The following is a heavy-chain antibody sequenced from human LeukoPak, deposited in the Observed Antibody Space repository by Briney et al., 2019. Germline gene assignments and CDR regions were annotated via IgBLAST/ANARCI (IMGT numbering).Heavy chain of an antibody. CDR3: ARDANWGSPLYYFDY. V-gene: IGHV3-64*01. CDR2: ISSNGGST. CDR1: GFTFSSYA. D-gene: IGHD7-27*01. Sequence: GGSLRLSCAASGFTFSSYAMHWVRQAPGKGLEYVSAISSNGGSTYYANSVKGRFTISRDNSKNTLYLQMGSLRAEDMAVYYCARDANWGSPLYYFDYWGQGPLVTVSS. J-gene: IGHJ4*02.